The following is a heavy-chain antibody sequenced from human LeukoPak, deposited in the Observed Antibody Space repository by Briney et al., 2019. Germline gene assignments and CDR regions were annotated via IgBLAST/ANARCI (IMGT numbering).Heavy chain of an antibody. V-gene: IGHV5-51*01. J-gene: IGHJ4*02. CDR3: ARHETGPYFDY. D-gene: IGHD1-1*01. CDR1: GYSFTSYW. Sequence: GESLKISCKSSGYSFTSYWIGWVRQMPGKGLEWMGIIYPGGSDTRYSPSFQGQVTISADRSISTAYLQWSSLKASDTAMYYCARHETGPYFDYWGQGTLVTVSS. CDR2: IYPGGSDT.